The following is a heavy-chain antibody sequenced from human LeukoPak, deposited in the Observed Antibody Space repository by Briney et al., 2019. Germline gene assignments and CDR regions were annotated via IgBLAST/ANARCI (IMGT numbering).Heavy chain of an antibody. Sequence: GGSLRLSCAASGFTFSSYGIHWVRQAPGKGLEWVAFIRFDGSVKYYADPVKGRFTISRDNSKNTLYLQMNNVRAEDTAVYYCAKDLYGSGWTPDYWGHGTLLTVSS. CDR1: GFTFSSYG. CDR3: AKDLYGSGWTPDY. D-gene: IGHD6-19*01. J-gene: IGHJ4*01. CDR2: IRFDGSVK. V-gene: IGHV3-30*02.